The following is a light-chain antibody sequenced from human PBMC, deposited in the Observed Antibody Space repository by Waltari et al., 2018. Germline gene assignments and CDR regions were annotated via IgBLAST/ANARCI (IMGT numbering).Light chain of an antibody. Sequence: QSALTQPAPVSGSPGQSITISCTRTSSDVGGYNYVSGYQHHPGKAPKLIIPDVSKRPSGVSDRFSGSKSGNTASLTISGLQTEDEADYYCNSWTTSSTLLFGGGTKVTVL. CDR1: SSDVGGYNY. CDR3: NSWTTSSTLL. J-gene: IGLJ3*02. CDR2: DVS. V-gene: IGLV2-14*03.